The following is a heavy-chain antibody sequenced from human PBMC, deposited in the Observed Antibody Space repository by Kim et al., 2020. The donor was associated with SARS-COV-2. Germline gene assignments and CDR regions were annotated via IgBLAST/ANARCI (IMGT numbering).Heavy chain of an antibody. D-gene: IGHD2-2*01. Sequence: SETLSLTCTVSGGSISSSSYYWGWIRQPPGKGLEWIGSIYYSGSTYYNPSLKSRVTISVDTSKNQFSLKLSSVTAADTAVYYCVLVPAAHYYYYYGMDVWGQGTTVTVSS. CDR3: VLVPAAHYYYYYGMDV. CDR1: GGSISSSSYY. CDR2: IYYSGST. J-gene: IGHJ6*02. V-gene: IGHV4-39*01.